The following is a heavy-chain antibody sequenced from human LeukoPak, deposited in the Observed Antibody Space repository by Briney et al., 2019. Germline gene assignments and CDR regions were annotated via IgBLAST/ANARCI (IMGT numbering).Heavy chain of an antibody. CDR1: GGTFSSYS. V-gene: IGHV1-69*01. Sequence: GSSVKVSCKASGGTFSSYSISWVRQAPGQGLEWMGGIIPIFGTANYAQKFQGRVTITADESTSTAYMELSSLRSEDTAVYYCARDNWNLLPFDYWGQGTLVTVSS. J-gene: IGHJ4*02. CDR2: IIPIFGTA. D-gene: IGHD1-7*01. CDR3: ARDNWNLLPFDY.